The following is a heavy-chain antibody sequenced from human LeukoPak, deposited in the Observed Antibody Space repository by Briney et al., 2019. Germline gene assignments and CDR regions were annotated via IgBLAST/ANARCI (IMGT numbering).Heavy chain of an antibody. CDR3: AKGIYSSGWSYFDY. J-gene: IGHJ4*01. CDR2: LSGSGITT. D-gene: IGHD6-19*01. Sequence: GGSLRLSCAASGFTFSNSAMSWVRQAPGKGLEWVSTLSGSGITTYYADSVKGRFTISRDNSKNTLYLQMNSPRAEDTAVYYCAKGIYSSGWSYFDYWGHGTLVTVSS. V-gene: IGHV3-23*01. CDR1: GFTFSNSA.